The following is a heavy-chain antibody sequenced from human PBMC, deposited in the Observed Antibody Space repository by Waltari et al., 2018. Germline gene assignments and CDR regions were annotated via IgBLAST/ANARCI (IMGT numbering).Heavy chain of an antibody. Sequence: QVQLQESGPGLVRPSATLSLTCTVHGRSVSRLSVVWFRQPPGKGLEWIGHIYDSGTTNLNPSLKNRVSISADTLKNQFSLTLYSVTAADTAVYYCAREGGNSVYADFRYFDYWGQGILVTASS. CDR2: IYDSGTT. J-gene: IGHJ4*02. D-gene: IGHD5-12*01. V-gene: IGHV4-59*02. CDR3: AREGGNSVYADFRYFDY. CDR1: GRSVSRLS.